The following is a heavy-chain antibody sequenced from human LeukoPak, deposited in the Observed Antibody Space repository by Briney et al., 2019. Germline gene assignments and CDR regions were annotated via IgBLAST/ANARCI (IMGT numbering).Heavy chain of an antibody. CDR1: QFTFNGSW. V-gene: IGHV3-7*01. CDR3: AIWTSGNY. J-gene: IGHJ4*02. CDR2: MDPNGSRK. D-gene: IGHD1-1*01. Sequence: PGGSLRLSCADSQFTFNGSWMNCVRQAPGKVLEWVANMDPNGSRKRCVDSVRGRFTISKDNPGASLYLDMHSLRAEDTAIYYCAIWTSGNYWGQGTLVTVSS.